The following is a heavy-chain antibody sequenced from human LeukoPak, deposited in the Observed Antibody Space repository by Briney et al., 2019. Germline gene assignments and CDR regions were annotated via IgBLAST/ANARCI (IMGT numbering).Heavy chain of an antibody. CDR1: GFTFSSYW. CDR2: IKEAGGGK. J-gene: IGHJ4*02. CDR3: ARLVGATTL. D-gene: IGHD1-26*01. Sequence: PGGSLRLSCAASGFTFSSYWMSWVRQAPGKGLEWVSTIKEAGGGKYYVDSVKSRFTISRDNAKNSLYLQMNSLRAEDTAVYYCARLVGATTLWGQGTLVTVSS. V-gene: IGHV3-7*01.